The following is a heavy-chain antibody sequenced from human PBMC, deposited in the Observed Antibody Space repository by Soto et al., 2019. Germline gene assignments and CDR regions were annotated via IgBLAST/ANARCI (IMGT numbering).Heavy chain of an antibody. V-gene: IGHV3-7*01. J-gene: IGHJ4*02. D-gene: IGHD3-22*01. CDR1: GFTFSSYW. CDR3: ARKYYDSSGYYAFDY. CDR2: IKQDGSEK. Sequence: GGSLRLSCAASGFTFSSYWMSWVRQAPGKGLEWVANIKQDGSEKYYVDSVKGRFTISRDKAKNSLYLQMNSLRAEDTAVYDCARKYYDSSGYYAFDYWGQGTLVTVSS.